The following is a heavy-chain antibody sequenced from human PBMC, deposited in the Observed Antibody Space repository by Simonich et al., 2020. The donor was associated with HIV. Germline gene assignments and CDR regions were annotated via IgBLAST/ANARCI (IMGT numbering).Heavy chain of an antibody. D-gene: IGHD1-1*01. CDR2: IDHRRNT. CDR1: GGSFSGSY. V-gene: IGHV4-34*01. J-gene: IGHJ2*01. CDR3: ARQYSTARYFDL. Sequence: QVKLQQWGAGLLKPSETLSLTCAVYGGSFSGSYWSWIRQPPGKGLEGIGEIDHRRNTNYNPSLKSRVTISVDTSKNQFSLRLTSVTAADTAVYFCARQYSTARYFDLWGRGTLVTVSS.